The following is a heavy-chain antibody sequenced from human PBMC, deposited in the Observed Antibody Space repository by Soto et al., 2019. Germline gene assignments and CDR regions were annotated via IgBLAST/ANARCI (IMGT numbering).Heavy chain of an antibody. CDR2: ISAYNGNT. Sequence: ASVKVSCKASGYTFTSYYMHWVRQAPGQGLEWMGWISAYNGNTNYAQKLQGRVTMTADTSTSTAYMELRSLRSDDTAVYYCAREALSGTYYYYGMDVWGQGTTVTVSS. CDR3: AREALSGTYYYYGMDV. CDR1: GYTFTSYY. J-gene: IGHJ6*02. V-gene: IGHV1-18*04. D-gene: IGHD2-15*01.